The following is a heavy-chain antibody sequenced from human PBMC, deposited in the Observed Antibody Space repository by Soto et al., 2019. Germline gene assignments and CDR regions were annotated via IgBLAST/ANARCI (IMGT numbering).Heavy chain of an antibody. J-gene: IGHJ4*02. D-gene: IGHD3-16*01. V-gene: IGHV4-31*03. CDR2: IFYSWST. CDR1: SGSISSGGYY. Sequence: QLQLQESGPGLVKPSQTLSLTCTVSSGSISSGGYYWRWIRQHPGKGLEWIGYIFYSWSTYYNPSLKSRVTISLDTSKNQFSLKLSSVTAADTAVYYCPGSRLGGYYFDYWGQGTLVTVSS. CDR3: PGSRLGGYYFDY.